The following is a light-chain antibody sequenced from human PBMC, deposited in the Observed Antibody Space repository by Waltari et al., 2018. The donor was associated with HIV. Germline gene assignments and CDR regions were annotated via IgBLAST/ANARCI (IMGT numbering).Light chain of an antibody. V-gene: IGKV1-39*01. CDR3: QQSYSSPT. CDR2: TAT. J-gene: IGKJ3*01. CDR1: QNIKNY. Sequence: DIQMTQSPSSLSASIGDRVTITCRASQNIKNYLNWYQQQPGRAPKILIYTATTLQSGVSSRFNGSGSGTDFTLTITGLEPEDFALYFCQQSYSSPTFGPGTTVDVK.